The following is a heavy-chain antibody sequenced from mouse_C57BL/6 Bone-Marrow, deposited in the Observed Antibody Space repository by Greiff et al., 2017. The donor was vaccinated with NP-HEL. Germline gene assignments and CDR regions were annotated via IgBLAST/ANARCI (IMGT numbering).Heavy chain of an antibody. V-gene: IGHV1-62-2*01. D-gene: IGHD2-1*01. CDR1: GYTFTEYT. CDR3: ARHEDKGNYDTWFAY. Sequence: VKLMESGAELVKPGASVKLSCKASGYTFTEYTIHWVKQRSGQGLEWIGWFYHGSGSIKYNEKFKDKATLTADKASSTVYMELSRLTSDDSAVYFCARHEDKGNYDTWFAYWGQGTLVTVSA. J-gene: IGHJ3*01. CDR2: FYHGSGSI.